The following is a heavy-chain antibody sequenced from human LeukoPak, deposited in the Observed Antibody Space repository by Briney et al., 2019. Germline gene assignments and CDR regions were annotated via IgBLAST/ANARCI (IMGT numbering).Heavy chain of an antibody. D-gene: IGHD6-19*01. V-gene: IGHV5-51*01. Sequence: GESLKISCKGSGYSFTSHWIGWVRQMSGKGLEWMGIIYSPSYQGQVTISADKSISTAYLQWSSLKASDTAMYYCASAIAVAGPDAFDIWGQGTMVTVSS. CDR1: GYSFTSHW. J-gene: IGHJ3*02. CDR3: ASAIAVAGPDAFDI. CDR2: I.